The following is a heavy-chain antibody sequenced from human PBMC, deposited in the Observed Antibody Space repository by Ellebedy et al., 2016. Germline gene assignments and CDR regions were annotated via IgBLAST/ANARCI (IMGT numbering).Heavy chain of an antibody. CDR2: ISSSSSYI. V-gene: IGHV3-21*01. J-gene: IGHJ6*02. Sequence: GGSLRLXXAASGFTFSSYSMNWVRQAPGKGLEWVSSISSSSSYIYYADSVKGRFTISRDNAKNSLYLQMNSLRAEDTAVYYCARNLAPGMVDYYGMDVWGQGTTVTVSS. CDR1: GFTFSSYS. CDR3: ARNLAPGMVDYYGMDV. D-gene: IGHD3-10*01.